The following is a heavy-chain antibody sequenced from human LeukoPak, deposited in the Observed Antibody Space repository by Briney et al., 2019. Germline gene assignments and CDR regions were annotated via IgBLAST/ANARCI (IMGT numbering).Heavy chain of an antibody. V-gene: IGHV3-48*02. D-gene: IGHD3-10*01. Sequence: GGSLRLSCAAYGFTFSSFSMNWVRQAPGKGLEWVSYISSGSSTIYYADSVKGRFTISRDNAKNSLYLQVNSLRDEDTAVYYCARAGGLLWFGEVLESSDAFHIWGQGTMVTVSS. J-gene: IGHJ3*02. CDR1: GFTFSSFS. CDR3: ARAGGLLWFGEVLESSDAFHI. CDR2: ISSGSSTI.